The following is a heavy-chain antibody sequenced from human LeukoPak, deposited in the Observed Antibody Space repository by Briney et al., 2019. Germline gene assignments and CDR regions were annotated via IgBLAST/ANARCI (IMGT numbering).Heavy chain of an antibody. J-gene: IGHJ4*02. D-gene: IGHD3-10*01. Sequence: PSETLSLTCAVYGGSFSGYSWTWIRQPPEKGLEWIGEINHSGSTNYNPSLKSRVTISVDTSKNQFSLKLSSVTAADTAVYYCARGGVRGVGYWGQGTLVTVSP. CDR2: INHSGST. CDR3: ARGGVRGVGY. V-gene: IGHV4-34*01. CDR1: GGSFSGYS.